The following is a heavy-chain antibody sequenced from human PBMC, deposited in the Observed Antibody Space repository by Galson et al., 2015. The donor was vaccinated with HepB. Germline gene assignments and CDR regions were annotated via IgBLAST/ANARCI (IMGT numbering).Heavy chain of an antibody. CDR3: VRDSMNYFFDH. D-gene: IGHD1-7*01. CDR2: SLKKGHGYAT. Sequence: DWVRQAPGKGLECVARSLKKGHGYATEYAESVRGRFTISRDESNDSLYLQMNSLKTEDTAVYYCVRDSMNYFFDHWGQGALVTVSS. V-gene: IGHV3-72*01. J-gene: IGHJ4*02.